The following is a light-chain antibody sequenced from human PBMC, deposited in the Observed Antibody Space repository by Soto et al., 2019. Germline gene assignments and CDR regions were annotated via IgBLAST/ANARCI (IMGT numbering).Light chain of an antibody. Sequence: EIVMTQSPATLSLSPWERATLSCRASLSVSSSYLAWYQQKPGQAPRLLIYGASSRATGIPDRFSGGGSGTDFTLTISRLEPEDFAVYYCQQFGSYPLTFGGGTKVDIK. CDR2: GAS. CDR3: QQFGSYPLT. V-gene: IGKV3-20*01. J-gene: IGKJ4*01. CDR1: LSVSSSY.